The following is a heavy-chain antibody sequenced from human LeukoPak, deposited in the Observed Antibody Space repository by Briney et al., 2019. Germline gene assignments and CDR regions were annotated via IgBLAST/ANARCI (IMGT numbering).Heavy chain of an antibody. CDR2: ISSSGSTI. V-gene: IGHV3-48*03. CDR1: GFTFSSYE. Sequence: GGSLRLSCAASGFTFSSYEMNWVRQAPGKGLEWVSYISSSGSTIYYADSVRGRFTISRDNSKYSLYLQMDNLRIEDTALYYCTKDRYCTSSSCPTDHWGQGTLVTVSS. D-gene: IGHD2-2*01. J-gene: IGHJ4*02. CDR3: TKDRYCTSSSCPTDH.